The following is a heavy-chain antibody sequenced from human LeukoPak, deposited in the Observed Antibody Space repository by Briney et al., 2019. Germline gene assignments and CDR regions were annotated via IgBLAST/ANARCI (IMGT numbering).Heavy chain of an antibody. Sequence: GGSLRLSCAASGFTFSSYGMHWVRQAPGKGLEWAAVIPYDGSKKYYADSVKGRFTISRDNSKNTLYLQMNSLRAEDTALYYCAKCPVTFGGVIVITTGYFDYWGQGTLVTVSS. CDR3: AKCPVTFGGVIVITTGYFDY. V-gene: IGHV3-30*18. CDR1: GFTFSSYG. J-gene: IGHJ4*02. D-gene: IGHD3-16*02. CDR2: IPYDGSKK.